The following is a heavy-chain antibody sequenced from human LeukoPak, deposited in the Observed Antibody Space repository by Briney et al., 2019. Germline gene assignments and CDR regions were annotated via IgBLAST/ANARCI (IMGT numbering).Heavy chain of an antibody. V-gene: IGHV4-39*01. D-gene: IGHD6-19*01. J-gene: IGHJ4*02. CDR3: ARRVSSGNFDY. CDR2: IYYSGGT. Sequence: PSEILSLTCTVSGDSISNMNYYWAWIRQPPGKGLEWIGTIYYSGGTYYNPSLKSRVTISVDTSKNQFSLNLTSVTAADTAVYYCARRVSSGNFDYWGQGGLVTVS. CDR1: GDSISNMNYY.